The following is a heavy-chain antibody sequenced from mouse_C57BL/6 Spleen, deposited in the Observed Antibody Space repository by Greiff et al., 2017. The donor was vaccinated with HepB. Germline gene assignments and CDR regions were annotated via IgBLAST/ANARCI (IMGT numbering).Heavy chain of an antibody. J-gene: IGHJ4*01. Sequence: EVQRVESGGGLVKPGGSLKLSCAASGFTFSDYGMHWVRQAPEKGLEWVAYISSGSSTIYYADTVKGRFTISRDNAKNTLFLQMTMLRSEDTAMYYCARRDYDDSLYAMDYWGQGTSVTVSS. CDR3: ARRDYDDSLYAMDY. D-gene: IGHD2-4*01. CDR1: GFTFSDYG. CDR2: ISSGSSTI. V-gene: IGHV5-17*01.